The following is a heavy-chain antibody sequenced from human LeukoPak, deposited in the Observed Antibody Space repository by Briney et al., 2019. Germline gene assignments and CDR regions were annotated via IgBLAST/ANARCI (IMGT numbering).Heavy chain of an antibody. CDR1: GDTLTELS. J-gene: IGHJ5*02. CDR2: ISAYNGNT. D-gene: IGHD4-17*01. CDR3: ARVFPGDYGWFDP. V-gene: IGHV1-18*01. Sequence: ASVKVSCKLSGDTLTELSMHWVRQAPGQGLEWMGWISAYNGNTNYAQKLQGRVTMTTDTSTSTAYMELRSLRSDDTAVYYCARVFPGDYGWFDPWGQGTLVTVSS.